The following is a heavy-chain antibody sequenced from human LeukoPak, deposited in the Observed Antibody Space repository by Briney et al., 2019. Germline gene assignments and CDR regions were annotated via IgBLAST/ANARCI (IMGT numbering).Heavy chain of an antibody. CDR1: GYTFTSYW. Sequence: ASVKVSCKASGYTFTSYWTQWVRQAPGQGLEWMGLINPSDGSIAYAHRFQGRVAMTRDTSTSIVYMDLSSLRSEDTAVYYCAKAPRNSSTMLDYWGQGTLLTVSS. J-gene: IGHJ4*02. CDR3: AKAPRNSSTMLDY. CDR2: INPSDGSI. D-gene: IGHD6-13*01. V-gene: IGHV1-46*01.